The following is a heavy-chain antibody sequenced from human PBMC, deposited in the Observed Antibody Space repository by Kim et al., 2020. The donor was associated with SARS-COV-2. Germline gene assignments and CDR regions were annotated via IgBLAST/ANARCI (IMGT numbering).Heavy chain of an antibody. CDR1: GGSVSSGSYY. J-gene: IGHJ6*02. V-gene: IGHV4-61*01. CDR2: IYYSGST. D-gene: IGHD6-13*01. CDR3: ARDRVAAAVLRGLNGYYYYGMDV. Sequence: SETLSLTCTVSGGSVSSGSYYWSWIRQPPGKGLEWIGYIYYSGSTNYNPSLKSRVTISVDTSKNQFSLKLSSVTAADTAVYYCARDRVAAAVLRGLNGYYYYGMDVWGQGTTVTVSS.